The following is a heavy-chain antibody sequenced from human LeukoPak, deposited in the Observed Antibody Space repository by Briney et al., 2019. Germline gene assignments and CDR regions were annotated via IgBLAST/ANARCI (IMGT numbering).Heavy chain of an antibody. Sequence: PGRSLRLSCAASGFTFSSYGMHWVRQAPGKGLEWVAVIWYDGSNKYYAASVKGRFTISRDNSNNTLYLQMNSLRAEDTAVYYCARYLDLFGGGYYYYGMDVWGQGTTVTVSS. CDR2: IWYDGSNK. J-gene: IGHJ6*02. CDR1: GFTFSSYG. D-gene: IGHD2-15*01. V-gene: IGHV3-33*01. CDR3: ARYLDLFGGGYYYYGMDV.